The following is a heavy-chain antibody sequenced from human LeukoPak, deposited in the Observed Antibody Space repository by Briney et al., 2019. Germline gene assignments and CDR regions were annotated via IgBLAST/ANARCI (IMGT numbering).Heavy chain of an antibody. V-gene: IGHV4-34*01. CDR2: INHSGST. J-gene: IGHJ6*02. D-gene: IGHD3-3*01. CDR1: GGSFSGYY. CDR3: ARETPVLRFLEWLPSRYGMDV. Sequence: SETLSLTCAVYGGSFSGYYWSWIRQPPGKGLEWIGEINHSGSTNYNPSLKSRVTIPVDTSKNQFSLKLSSVTAADTAVYYCARETPVLRFLEWLPSRYGMDVWGQGTTVTVSS.